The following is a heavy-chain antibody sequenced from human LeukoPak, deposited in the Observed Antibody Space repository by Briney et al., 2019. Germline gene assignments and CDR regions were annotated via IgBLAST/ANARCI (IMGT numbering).Heavy chain of an antibody. CDR3: AKARGLIGGAFDI. CDR1: GFTFSTYS. D-gene: IGHD3-22*01. Sequence: SGGSLRLSCAASGFTFSTYSMNWVRQAPGKGLEWVSLVSWDGDTTYYADSVKGRFTISRDNSKNSLYLQMNSLRTEDTALYYCAKARGLIGGAFDIWGQGTMVTVSS. CDR2: VSWDGDTT. J-gene: IGHJ3*02. V-gene: IGHV3-43*01.